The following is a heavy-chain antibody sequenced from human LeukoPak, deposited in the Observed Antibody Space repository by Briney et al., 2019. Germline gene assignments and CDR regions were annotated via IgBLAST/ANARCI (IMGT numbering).Heavy chain of an antibody. Sequence: SETLSLTCTVSGGSISSSSYYWGWIRQPPGKGLEWIGSIYYSGSTYYNPSLKSRVTISVDTSKNQSSLKLSSVTAADTAVYYCARHIRSGSYYRSHYYYYYMDVWGKGTTVTVSS. V-gene: IGHV4-39*01. CDR3: ARHIRSGSYYRSHYYYYYMDV. CDR1: GGSISSSSYY. CDR2: IYYSGST. D-gene: IGHD3-10*01. J-gene: IGHJ6*03.